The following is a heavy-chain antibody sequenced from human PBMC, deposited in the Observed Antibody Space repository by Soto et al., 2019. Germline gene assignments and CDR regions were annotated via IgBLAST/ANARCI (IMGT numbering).Heavy chain of an antibody. CDR1: GGSISSSNW. V-gene: IGHV4-4*02. Sequence: PSETLSLTCAVSGGSISSSNWWSWVRQSPGKGLEWIGEIYHRGSTNYNPSLKSRVTISVDKSKNQFSLKLSSVTAADTAVYYCASVFSSCSYHYNRLASCGQGSLVPVSS. D-gene: IGHD6-13*01. CDR3: ASVFSSCSYHYNRLAS. J-gene: IGHJ1*01. CDR2: IYHRGST.